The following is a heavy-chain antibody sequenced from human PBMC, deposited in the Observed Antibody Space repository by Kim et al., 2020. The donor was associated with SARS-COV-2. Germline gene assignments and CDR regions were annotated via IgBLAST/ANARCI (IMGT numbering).Heavy chain of an antibody. V-gene: IGHV1-24*01. J-gene: IGHJ4*02. CDR2: ET. Sequence: ETIYAQKFQGRVTMTEDTSTDTAYMELSSLRSEDTAVYYCATGSGPYFDYWGQGTLVTVSS. D-gene: IGHD1-26*01. CDR3: ATGSGPYFDY.